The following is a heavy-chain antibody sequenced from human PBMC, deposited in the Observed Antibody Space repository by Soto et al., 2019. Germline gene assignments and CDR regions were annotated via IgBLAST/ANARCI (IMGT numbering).Heavy chain of an antibody. CDR3: ARGRDGYIPNPFDY. Sequence: SETLSLTCTVSGGSISSYYWSWIRQPPGKGLEWIGYIYYSGSTNYNPSLKSRVTISVDTSKNQFSLKLSSVTAADTAVYYCARGRDGYIPNPFDYWGQGTLVTVSS. J-gene: IGHJ4*02. CDR1: GGSISSYY. V-gene: IGHV4-59*01. D-gene: IGHD5-12*01. CDR2: IYYSGST.